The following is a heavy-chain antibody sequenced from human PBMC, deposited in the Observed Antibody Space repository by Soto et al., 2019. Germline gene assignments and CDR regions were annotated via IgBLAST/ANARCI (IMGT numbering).Heavy chain of an antibody. J-gene: IGHJ6*02. CDR1: GGSISSSSYY. V-gene: IGHV4-39*01. CDR2: IYYSGST. Sequence: SETLSLTCTVSGGSISSSSYYWGWIRQPPGKGLEWIGSIYYSGSTYYNPSLKSRVTISVDTSKNQFSLKLSSVTAADTAVYYCAKQYSSSWYASGYYGMDVWGQGTTVTVSS. D-gene: IGHD6-13*01. CDR3: AKQYSSSWYASGYYGMDV.